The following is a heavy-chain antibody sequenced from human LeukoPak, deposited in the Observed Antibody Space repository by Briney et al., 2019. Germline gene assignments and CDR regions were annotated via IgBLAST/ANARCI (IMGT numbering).Heavy chain of an antibody. V-gene: IGHV3-53*04. CDR3: ARAPLFCGGDCGAFDI. CDR1: GFTVSNNY. J-gene: IGHJ3*02. D-gene: IGHD2-21*02. CDR2: IYSDAST. Sequence: GGSLRLSCAASGFTVSNNYMSWVRQTPGKGLQWVSVIYSDASTYYADSVEGRFTISRHNSKNTLYLQMNSLRAEDTAVYYCARAPLFCGGDCGAFDIWGKGKMVTV.